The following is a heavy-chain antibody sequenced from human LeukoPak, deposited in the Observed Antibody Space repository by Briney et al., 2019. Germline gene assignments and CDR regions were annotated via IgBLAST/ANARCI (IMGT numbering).Heavy chain of an antibody. CDR1: GFTFSSYG. J-gene: IGHJ4*02. CDR2: IWYDGNKK. V-gene: IGHV3-33*01. Sequence: PGGSLRLSCAASGFTFSSYGTHWVRQAPGKGLEWLAVIWYDGNKKHYVESVQGRFTISRDNSKDTLYLQMNSLRAEDTAVYFCARGSGGSGYNYWGDYWGQGTLVTVSS. D-gene: IGHD5-24*01. CDR3: ARGSGGSGYNYWGDY.